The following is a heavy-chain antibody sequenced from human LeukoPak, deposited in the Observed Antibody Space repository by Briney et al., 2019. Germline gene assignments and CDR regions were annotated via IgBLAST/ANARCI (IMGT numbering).Heavy chain of an antibody. D-gene: IGHD6-13*01. CDR2: ISGSGGST. Sequence: GGSLRLSCAASGFTFSSYAMSWVRQAPGKGLEWVSAISGSGGSTYYADSVKGRFTISRDNSKNTLYLQMNSLRAEDTAVYCCAKDGSSSWYVDYYYYGMDVWGQGTTVTVSS. CDR3: AKDGSSSWYVDYYYYGMDV. J-gene: IGHJ6*02. V-gene: IGHV3-23*01. CDR1: GFTFSSYA.